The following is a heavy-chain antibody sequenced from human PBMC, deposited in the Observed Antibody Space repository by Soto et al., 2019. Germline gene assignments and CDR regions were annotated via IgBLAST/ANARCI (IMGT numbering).Heavy chain of an antibody. D-gene: IGHD3-3*01. CDR3: TTEFLEWLPDAFDI. V-gene: IGHV3-15*07. CDR1: GFTFSNAW. Sequence: GGSLRLSCAASGFTFSNAWMNWVRQAPGKGLEWVGRIKSKTDGGTTDYAAPVKGRFTISRDDSKNTLYLQMNSLKTEDSAVYYCTTEFLEWLPDAFDIWGQGTMVTVSS. J-gene: IGHJ3*02. CDR2: IKSKTDGGTT.